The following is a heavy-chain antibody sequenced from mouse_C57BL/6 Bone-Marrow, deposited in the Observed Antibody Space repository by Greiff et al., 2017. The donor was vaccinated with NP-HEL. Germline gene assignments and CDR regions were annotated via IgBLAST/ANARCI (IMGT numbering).Heavy chain of an antibody. CDR1: GYTFTSYL. J-gene: IGHJ3*01. V-gene: IGHV1-50*01. D-gene: IGHD1-1*01. CDR3: ARSYYDY. Sequence: QVQLQQPGAELVKPGASVKLSCKASGYTFTSYLMQWVQQRPGQGLEWIGEIDPSDSYTNYNQKFMGKATLTVDTSSSTAYMQLSSLTSEDSAVYYCARSYYDYWGQGTLVTVSA. CDR2: IDPSDSYT.